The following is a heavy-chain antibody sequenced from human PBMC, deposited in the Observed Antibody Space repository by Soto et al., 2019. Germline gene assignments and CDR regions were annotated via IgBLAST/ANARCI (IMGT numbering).Heavy chain of an antibody. CDR2: IIPMSGTT. D-gene: IGHD3-10*01. V-gene: IGHV1-69*01. Sequence: QVQLVQSGAEVKKPGSSVKVSCKASGGTLSKYAINWVRQAPGQGLEWMGGIIPMSGTTNDAQKFEGRLTFTADESTSTVFMELSGLRSEDTAVYYCASEDITMIRGFPRPHNWFDPWGHGTLVTVSS. CDR3: ASEDITMIRGFPRPHNWFDP. CDR1: GGTLSKYA. J-gene: IGHJ5*02.